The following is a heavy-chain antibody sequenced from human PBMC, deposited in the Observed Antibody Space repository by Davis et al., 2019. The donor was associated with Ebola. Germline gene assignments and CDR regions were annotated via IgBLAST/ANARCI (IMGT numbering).Heavy chain of an antibody. D-gene: IGHD2-21*01. CDR2: IYYSGST. CDR1: GGSISSYY. Sequence: SETLSLTCTVSGGSISSYYWSWIRQPPGKGLEWIGYIYYSGSTNYNPSLKSRVTISVDKSKNQFSLKLSSVTAADTAVYYCARGLPSQLDYWGQGTLVTVSS. J-gene: IGHJ4*02. CDR3: ARGLPSQLDY. V-gene: IGHV4-59*12.